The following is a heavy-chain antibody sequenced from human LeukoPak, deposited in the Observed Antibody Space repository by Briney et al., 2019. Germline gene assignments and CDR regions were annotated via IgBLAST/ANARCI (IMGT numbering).Heavy chain of an antibody. CDR3: AKDRDTYYDILTGQSLLS. D-gene: IGHD3-9*01. V-gene: IGHV3-21*04. CDR2: ISSSSYI. Sequence: GGSLRLSCAASGFTFSSYSMNWVRQAPGKGLEWVSSISSSSYIYYADSVRGRFTISRDDSKSTLYLQMNSLRAEDTAVYYCAKDRDTYYDILTGQSLLSWGQGTLVTVSS. J-gene: IGHJ5*02. CDR1: GFTFSSYS.